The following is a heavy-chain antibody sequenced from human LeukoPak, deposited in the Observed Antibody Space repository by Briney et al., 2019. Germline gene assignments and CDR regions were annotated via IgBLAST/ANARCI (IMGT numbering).Heavy chain of an antibody. V-gene: IGHV4-61*02. D-gene: IGHD3-3*01. CDR1: GGSISSGFYY. CDR2: IYTRGST. CDR3: AREGPYEGYYFNY. Sequence: SQTLSLTCTVSGGSISSGFYYWSWIRQPAGKGLEWIGRIYTRGSTNYNPSLKSRVSISVDTSKSQFSLRLNSVTAADTAVYYCAREGPYEGYYFNYWGQGTLVTDSS. J-gene: IGHJ4*02.